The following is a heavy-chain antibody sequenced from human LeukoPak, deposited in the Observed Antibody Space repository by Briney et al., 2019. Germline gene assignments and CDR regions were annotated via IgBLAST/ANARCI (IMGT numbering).Heavy chain of an antibody. CDR1: GFTFSSYN. CDR2: ISSSSTTI. J-gene: IGHJ4*02. V-gene: IGHV3-48*01. D-gene: IGHD5-12*01. CDR3: VREERGLAIDY. Sequence: GGSLRLSCAASGFTFSSYNMNWVRQAPGKGLEWVSYISSSSTTIYYADSVRGRFTISRDNSKNTLFLQMGSLRVEDTAVYYCVREERGLAIDYWGQGTLVTVSS.